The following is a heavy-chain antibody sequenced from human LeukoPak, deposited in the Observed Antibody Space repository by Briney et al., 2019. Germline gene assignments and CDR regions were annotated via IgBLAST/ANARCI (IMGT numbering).Heavy chain of an antibody. D-gene: IGHD6-6*01. V-gene: IGHV3-74*01. Sequence: GGSLRLSCAASGFSFSSYWMYWVRQGPGKGLVWVSRINTDGSTTHYADSVKGRFTISGDNAKNTLYMQMSSLRAEDTAVYYCARDVGSSSVMNLWGEGTTVTVSS. CDR1: GFSFSSYW. J-gene: IGHJ6*03. CDR2: INTDGSTT. CDR3: ARDVGSSSVMNL.